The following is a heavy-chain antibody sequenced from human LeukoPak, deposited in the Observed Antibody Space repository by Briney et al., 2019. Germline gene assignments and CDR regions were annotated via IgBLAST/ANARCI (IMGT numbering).Heavy chain of an antibody. D-gene: IGHD3-10*01. Sequence: MPSETLSLTCAVYGGSFSGYYWSWIRQPPGKGLEWIGEINHSGSTNYNPSLKSRVTISVDTSKNQFSLKLSSVTAADTAVYYCARGRSSPTYYYGSGSSRFDYWGQETLVTVSS. V-gene: IGHV4-34*01. J-gene: IGHJ4*02. CDR1: GGSFSGYY. CDR3: ARGRSSPTYYYGSGSSRFDY. CDR2: INHSGST.